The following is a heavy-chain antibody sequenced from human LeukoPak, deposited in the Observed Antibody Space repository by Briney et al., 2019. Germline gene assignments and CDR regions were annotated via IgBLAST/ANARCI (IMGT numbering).Heavy chain of an antibody. CDR3: ARAPALEGASKAYFEY. CDR2: ISYDGSNK. CDR1: GFTFRSYA. V-gene: IGHV3-30*04. D-gene: IGHD1-26*01. Sequence: PGGSLRLSCAGSGFTFRSYAMHWVRQAPGKGLEWVAVISYDGSNKYCADSGRFTISRDNSKNTLYLQMNSLRAEDTAVYYCARAPALEGASKAYFEYWGQGTLVTVSS. J-gene: IGHJ4*02.